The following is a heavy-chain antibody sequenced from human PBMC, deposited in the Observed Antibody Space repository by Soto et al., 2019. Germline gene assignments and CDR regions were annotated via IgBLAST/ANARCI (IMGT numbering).Heavy chain of an antibody. D-gene: IGHD4-17*01. CDR1: GYSFTSDW. V-gene: IGHV5-51*01. J-gene: IGHJ4*02. CDR2: IYPGDSDT. CDR3: ARSVTSYGDFIY. Sequence: PWESLKISCKGSGYSFTSDWIGWVRQMPGKGLEWMGIIYPGDSDTRYSPSFQGQVTISVDKSINTAYLQWSSLKASDTAMFYCARSVTSYGDFIYWGQGTLVTVSS.